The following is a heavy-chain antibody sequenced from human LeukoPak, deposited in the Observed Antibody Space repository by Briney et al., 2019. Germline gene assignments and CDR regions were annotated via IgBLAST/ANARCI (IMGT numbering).Heavy chain of an antibody. D-gene: IGHD1-26*01. CDR3: ATDRNSGKYYDY. J-gene: IGHJ4*02. CDR2: IWYDGSNQ. V-gene: IGHV3-33*01. CDR1: GLTFRNYG. Sequence: GRFLRLSCAASGLTFRNYGMHWVRQAPGKGLEWVAVIWYDGSNQYYVDSVKGRFTVSRDNAKNTLYLQMNSLRAEDTAVYYCATDRNSGKYYDYWGQGTLVTVSS.